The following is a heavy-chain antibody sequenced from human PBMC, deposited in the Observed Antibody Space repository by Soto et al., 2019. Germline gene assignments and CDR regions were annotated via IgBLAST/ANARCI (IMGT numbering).Heavy chain of an antibody. Sequence: VGSLRLSCASSVFTFSGSTMHCVRQASGKWLEWVGHIRTKANRYATVYAESVKGRFTISRDDSKNTAYLQVNSLKTEDTAVYYCTRQNGDFFEYWGQGALVSVSS. D-gene: IGHD4-17*01. CDR1: VFTFSGST. J-gene: IGHJ4*02. V-gene: IGHV3-73*01. CDR2: IRTKANRYAT. CDR3: TRQNGDFFEY.